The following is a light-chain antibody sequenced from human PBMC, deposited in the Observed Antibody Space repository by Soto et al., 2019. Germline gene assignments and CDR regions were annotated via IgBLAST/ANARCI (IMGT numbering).Light chain of an antibody. J-gene: IGLJ2*01. V-gene: IGLV2-8*01. CDR3: YSFAGYKGL. CDR1: SSDVGGYNF. Sequence: QSALTQPPSASGSPGQSVTMSCTGTSSDVGGYNFVSWYQQHPGKAPKLMIYEVSKRPSGVPDRFSGSMSGNTASLTVSGLQAEDEADYYCYSFAGYKGLFGGGTKLTVL. CDR2: EVS.